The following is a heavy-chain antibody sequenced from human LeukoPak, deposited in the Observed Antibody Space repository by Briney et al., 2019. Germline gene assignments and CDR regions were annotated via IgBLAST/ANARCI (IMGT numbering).Heavy chain of an antibody. CDR2: ISYDGSNK. CDR3: AKATSGYYDSSGYYYFDY. J-gene: IGHJ4*02. D-gene: IGHD3-22*01. V-gene: IGHV3-30*18. Sequence: GGSLRLSCAASGFTFSSYGMHWVRQAPGKGLGWVAAISYDGSNKYYADSVKGRFTISRDNSKNTLYLQMNSLRAEDTAVYYCAKATSGYYDSSGYYYFDYWGQGTLVTVSS. CDR1: GFTFSSYG.